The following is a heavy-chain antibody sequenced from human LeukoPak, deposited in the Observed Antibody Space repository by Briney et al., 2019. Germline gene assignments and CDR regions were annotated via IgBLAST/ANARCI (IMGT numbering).Heavy chain of an antibody. Sequence: GGSLGLSCSTSGFTFTSHVIHWVRQAPGKGLQYVWGISMNVQTTYHAGSVNGRFTIYRDSSKHTVYLQMNSLTAEDTAVYYCVREGLERRTNLDYWGQGTLVSVSS. J-gene: IGHJ4*02. CDR1: GFTFTSHV. CDR3: VREGLERRTNLDY. D-gene: IGHD1-1*01. V-gene: IGHV3-64D*06. CDR2: ISMNVQTT.